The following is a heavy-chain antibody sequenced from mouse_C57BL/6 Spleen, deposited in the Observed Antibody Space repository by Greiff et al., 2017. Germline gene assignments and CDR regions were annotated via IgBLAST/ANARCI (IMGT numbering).Heavy chain of an antibody. CDR1: GFTFSNYW. V-gene: IGHV6-3*01. D-gene: IGHD2-4*01. Sequence: EVQRVESGGGLVQPGGSMKLSCVASGFTFSNYWMNWVRQSPEKGLEWVAQIRLKSDNYATHYAESVKGRFTISRDDSKSSVYLQMNNLRAEDTGIYYCTVYYDYDEGFDYWSQGTTLTVSS. CDR3: TVYYDYDEGFDY. J-gene: IGHJ2*01. CDR2: IRLKSDNYAT.